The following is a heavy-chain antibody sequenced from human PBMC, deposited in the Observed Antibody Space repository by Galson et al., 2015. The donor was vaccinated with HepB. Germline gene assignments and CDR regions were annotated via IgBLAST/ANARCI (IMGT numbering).Heavy chain of an antibody. J-gene: IGHJ5*02. D-gene: IGHD1-26*01. CDR3: ADGKGSFDP. CDR2: TYYKSKWYN. CDR1: GVSVPSNRAA. V-gene: IGHV6-1*01. Sequence: SGVSVPSNRAAWNWIRQSPSRGLEWLGRTYYKSKWYNDYAVSVKSRITINPDTSKNQYSLQLNSVPPEDTAVYYCADGKGSFDPWGQGTLVTVSS.